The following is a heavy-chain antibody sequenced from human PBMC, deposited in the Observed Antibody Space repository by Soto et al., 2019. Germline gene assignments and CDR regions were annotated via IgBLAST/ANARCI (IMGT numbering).Heavy chain of an antibody. CDR2: IYPGDSDT. CDR1: GYRFTSYW. Sequence: GESLKISCKGSGYRFTSYWIGWVRQMPGKGLEWMAIIYPGDSDTRYSPSFQGQVTISADKSISTAYLQWSSLKASDTAMYYCARLLYGDGYPDSVLDYWRQGPLVPVSS. V-gene: IGHV5-51*01. D-gene: IGHD5-12*01. CDR3: ARLLYGDGYPDSVLDY. J-gene: IGHJ4*02.